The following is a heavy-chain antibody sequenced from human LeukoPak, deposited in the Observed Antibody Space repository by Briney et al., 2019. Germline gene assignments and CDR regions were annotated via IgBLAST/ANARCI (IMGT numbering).Heavy chain of an antibody. CDR1: GGSISSYY. Sequence: PSETLSLTCTVSGGSISSYYWSWVRQPPGKGLEWIGYIYYSGSTNYNPSLKSRVTISVDPSKNQFSLKLSSVTAADTAVYYCARSPTRIMVRGVIITGWFDPWCQGTLVTVSS. V-gene: IGHV4-59*01. CDR2: IYYSGST. D-gene: IGHD3-10*01. CDR3: ARSPTRIMVRGVIITGWFDP. J-gene: IGHJ5*02.